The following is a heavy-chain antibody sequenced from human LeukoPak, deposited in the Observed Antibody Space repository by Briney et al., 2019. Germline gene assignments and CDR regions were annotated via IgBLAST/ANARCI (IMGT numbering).Heavy chain of an antibody. D-gene: IGHD1-26*01. Sequence: GGSLRLSCAASGFTLSYYYMSWMRQAPGKGLEWVSYIRSSSSYTNYADSVRGRFTLSRDNAKYSLYLQMNSLRAEDTAVYYCAASNSGSYYWQGYWGQGTLVTVSS. CDR1: GFTLSYYY. CDR3: AASNSGSYYWQGY. CDR2: IRSSSSYT. J-gene: IGHJ4*02. V-gene: IGHV3-11*03.